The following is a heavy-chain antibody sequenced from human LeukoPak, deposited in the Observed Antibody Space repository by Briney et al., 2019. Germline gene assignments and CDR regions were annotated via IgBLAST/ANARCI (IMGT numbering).Heavy chain of an antibody. Sequence: ASVKVSCKASGYTFTSYYMHWVRQAPRQGLEWMGIINPSGGSTSYAQKFQGRVTMTRDMSTSTVYMELSSLRSEDTAVYYCAREDYVWGSGLPVDYWGQGTLVTVSS. V-gene: IGHV1-46*01. CDR2: INPSGGST. D-gene: IGHD3-16*01. J-gene: IGHJ4*02. CDR3: AREDYVWGSGLPVDY. CDR1: GYTFTSYY.